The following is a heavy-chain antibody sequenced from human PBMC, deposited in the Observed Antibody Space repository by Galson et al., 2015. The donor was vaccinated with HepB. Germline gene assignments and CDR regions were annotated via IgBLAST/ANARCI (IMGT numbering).Heavy chain of an antibody. V-gene: IGHV4-34*01. CDR2: INHSGST. J-gene: IGHJ5*02. CDR1: GESFTDYY. D-gene: IGHD3-10*01. Sequence: ETLSLTCAVYGESFTDYYWNWIRQPPGKGLEWIGEINHSGSTNYNSSLKSRTTISVDTSKNQVSLKLNSVTAADTAVYYCARLYNSSSWGWLDPWGQGTPITVSS. CDR3: ARLYNSSSWGWLDP.